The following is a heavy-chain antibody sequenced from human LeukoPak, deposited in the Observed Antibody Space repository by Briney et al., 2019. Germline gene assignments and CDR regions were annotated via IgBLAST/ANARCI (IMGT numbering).Heavy chain of an antibody. CDR2: IYTSGST. J-gene: IGHJ4*02. Sequence: SETLSLTCTVSGGSISTYYWSCIRQSAGKGLEWIGRIYTSGSTDYNPSLKSRVTMSVDTSKNQLSLKLSSVTAADTAVYYCASRRCSTTCPEDYWGQGTLVTVSS. V-gene: IGHV4-4*07. D-gene: IGHD2-2*01. CDR1: GGSISTYY. CDR3: ASRRCSTTCPEDY.